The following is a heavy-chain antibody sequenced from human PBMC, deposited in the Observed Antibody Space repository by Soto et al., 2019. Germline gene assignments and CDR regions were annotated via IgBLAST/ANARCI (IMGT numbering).Heavy chain of an antibody. V-gene: IGHV4-39*01. CDR1: GGSISSSSYY. CDR2: MYYSGST. J-gene: IGHJ5*02. CDR3: ARQPYDSSGYYYGA. D-gene: IGHD3-22*01. Sequence: QLQLQESGPGLVKPSETLSLTCTVSGGSISSSSYYWGWIRQPPGKGLEWIGSMYYSGSTYYNPSLKSRGTVAVDTSKNHFSLKLSSVTAADTAMYYCARQPYDSSGYYYGAWGQGTLVTVSS.